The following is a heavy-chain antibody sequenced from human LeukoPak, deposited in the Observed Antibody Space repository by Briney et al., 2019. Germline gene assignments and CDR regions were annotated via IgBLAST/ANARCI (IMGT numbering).Heavy chain of an antibody. J-gene: IGHJ4*02. CDR2: IKQDGSDK. Sequence: GGSLRLSCAASGFTFSTYWMTWFRQAPGRGLEWVANIKQDGSDKYHVDSVEGRFTISRDNAKNSLYLQMSSLRVEDAAVYYCARGGSTFDSWGQGTLVTVSS. V-gene: IGHV3-7*01. D-gene: IGHD2-15*01. CDR1: GFTFSTYW. CDR3: ARGGSTFDS.